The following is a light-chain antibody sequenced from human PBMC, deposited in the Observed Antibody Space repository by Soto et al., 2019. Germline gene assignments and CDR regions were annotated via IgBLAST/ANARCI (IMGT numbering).Light chain of an antibody. CDR2: PAS. CDR3: QQGYNFPRA. Sequence: DIQMTQSPSSISASVGDRVTITCRASQPISSWLAWYQQVPGQAPYLLIYPASTLQSGVPSRFSGSGSGTDFTLTINSXQPEDFATYYCQQGYNFPRAFGQGTKVDIK. V-gene: IGKV1-12*01. CDR1: QPISSW. J-gene: IGKJ1*01.